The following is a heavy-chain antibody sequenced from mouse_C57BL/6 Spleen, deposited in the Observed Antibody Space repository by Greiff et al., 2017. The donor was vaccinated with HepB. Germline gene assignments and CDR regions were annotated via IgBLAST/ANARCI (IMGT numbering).Heavy chain of an antibody. Sequence: QVQLQQSGAELVRPGASVTLSCKASGYTFTDYEMHWVKQTPVHGLEWIGAIDPETGGTAYNQKFKGKAILTADKSSSTAYMELRSLTSEASAVYYCTRFGNFPFAYWGQGTLVTVSA. CDR3: TRFGNFPFAY. D-gene: IGHD3-1*01. V-gene: IGHV1-15*01. CDR2: IDPETGGT. CDR1: GYTFTDYE. J-gene: IGHJ3*01.